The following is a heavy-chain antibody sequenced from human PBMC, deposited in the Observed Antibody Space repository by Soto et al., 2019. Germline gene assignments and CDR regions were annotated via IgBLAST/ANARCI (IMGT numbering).Heavy chain of an antibody. CDR1: GYTFTNYG. V-gene: IGHV1-18*01. J-gene: IGHJ4*02. Sequence: QVQLVQSGAEVREPGASVKVSCKASGYTFTNYGVSWVRQAPGQGLEWMGWIGGYKGNTYYAQKLQGRVTLTTDTSTSTAYMELRSLRSDDTAVYYCAPHTLDTGMPSGYWGQGTLVTVSS. CDR3: APHTLDTGMPSGY. D-gene: IGHD5-18*01. CDR2: IGGYKGNT.